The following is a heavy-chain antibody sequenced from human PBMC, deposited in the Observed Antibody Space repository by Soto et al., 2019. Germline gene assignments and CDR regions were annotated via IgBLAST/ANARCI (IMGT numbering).Heavy chain of an antibody. CDR2: ISSSGSHA. J-gene: IGHJ4*02. V-gene: IGHV3-21*01. D-gene: IGHD1-1*01. Sequence: EVQLVESGGGLVKPGGSLRLSCAASGFIFSSYSMNWVRQAPGKGLEWVSCISSSGSHAYYADSVKGRFTISRDNAKESLYLQMNSLRAEDTAVYYYARDRDGYNPVDYWGQGTLVTVSS. CDR3: ARDRDGYNPVDY. CDR1: GFIFSSYS.